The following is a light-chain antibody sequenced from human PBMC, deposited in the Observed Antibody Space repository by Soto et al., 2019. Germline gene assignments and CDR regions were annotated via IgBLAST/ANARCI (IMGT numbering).Light chain of an antibody. CDR3: MQGAHWPRT. V-gene: IGKV2-30*01. J-gene: IGKJ1*01. Sequence: DVVMTQSPLSLPVTLGQPASISCRSSQSLVYSDGNTYLNWFQQRPGQSPRRLIYKVSNRDSGVPERFGGSGSGTDFTLKISRVEAEDVGVYYCMQGAHWPRTFGQGTKVQI. CDR2: KVS. CDR1: QSLVYSDGNTY.